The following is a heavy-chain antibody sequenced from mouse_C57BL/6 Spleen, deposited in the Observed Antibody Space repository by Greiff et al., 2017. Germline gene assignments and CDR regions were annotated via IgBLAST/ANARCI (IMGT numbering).Heavy chain of an antibody. CDR1: GFTFSDYY. D-gene: IGHD1-1*01. Sequence: EVKLMESEGGLVQPGSSMKLSCTASGFTFSDYYMAWVRQVPEKGLEWVANINYDGSSTYYLDSLKSRFIISRDNAKNILYLQMSSLKSEDTATYYCASDYYGSDWYFDVWGTGTTVTVSS. J-gene: IGHJ1*03. V-gene: IGHV5-16*01. CDR2: INYDGSST. CDR3: ASDYYGSDWYFDV.